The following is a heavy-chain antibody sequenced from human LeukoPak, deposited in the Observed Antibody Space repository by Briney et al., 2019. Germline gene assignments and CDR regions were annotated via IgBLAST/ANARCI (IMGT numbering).Heavy chain of an antibody. J-gene: IGHJ4*02. CDR2: IWYDGSNK. D-gene: IGHD2-8*01. Sequence: GRSLRLSCAASGFTFSSYGMHWVRQAPGKGLEWVAAIWYDGSNKYYADSVKGRFTISRDNSKNTLYLQMNSLRAEDTAVYYCAREGCTNGVCYPYFDYWGQGTLVTVSS. CDR3: AREGCTNGVCYPYFDY. CDR1: GFTFSSYG. V-gene: IGHV3-33*01.